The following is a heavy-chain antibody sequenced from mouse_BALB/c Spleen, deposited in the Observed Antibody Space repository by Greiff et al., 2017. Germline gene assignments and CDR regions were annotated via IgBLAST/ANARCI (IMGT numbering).Heavy chain of an antibody. J-gene: IGHJ2*01. Sequence: EVKLVESGGGLVKPGGSLKLSCAASGFAFSSYDMSWVRQTPEKRLEWVAYISSGGGSTYYPDTVKGRFTISRDNAKNTLYLQMSSLKSEDTAMYYCARHRGYDSNFDYWGQGTTLTVSS. CDR2: ISSGGGST. CDR1: GFAFSSYD. D-gene: IGHD2-4*01. CDR3: ARHRGYDSNFDY. V-gene: IGHV5-12-1*01.